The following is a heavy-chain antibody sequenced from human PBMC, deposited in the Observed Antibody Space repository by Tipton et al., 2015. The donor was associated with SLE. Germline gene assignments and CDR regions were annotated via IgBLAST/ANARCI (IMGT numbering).Heavy chain of an antibody. CDR3: ASPMAGY. J-gene: IGHJ4*02. Sequence: LSCTVSGGSISSSSYYWGWIRQPPGKGLEWIGSIYYSGSTYYNPSLKSRVTISVDTSKNQFSLKLSSVTAADTAVYYCASPMAGYWGQGTLVTVSS. CDR1: GGSISSSSYY. D-gene: IGHD5-24*01. CDR2: IYYSGST. V-gene: IGHV4-39*07.